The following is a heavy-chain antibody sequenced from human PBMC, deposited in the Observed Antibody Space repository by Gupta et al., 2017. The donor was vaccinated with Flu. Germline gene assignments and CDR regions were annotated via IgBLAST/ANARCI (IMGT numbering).Heavy chain of an antibody. Sequence: EVQLLESGGGLVQPGGSLRLSCAASGFTFSSYAMSWVRQAPGKGLELVSAISGSGGSTYYADSVKGRFTISRDNSKNTLYLQMNSLRAEDTAVYYCAKDRGKNDFWSGYYDYWGQGTLVTVSS. CDR2: ISGSGGST. J-gene: IGHJ4*02. V-gene: IGHV3-23*01. CDR3: AKDRGKNDFWSGYYDY. CDR1: GFTFSSYA. D-gene: IGHD3-3*01.